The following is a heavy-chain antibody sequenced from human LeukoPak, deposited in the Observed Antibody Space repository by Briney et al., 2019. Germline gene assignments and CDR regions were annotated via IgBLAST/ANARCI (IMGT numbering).Heavy chain of an antibody. CDR3: ARHRRDHDYWSVSNPTDYYYYMDV. D-gene: IGHD3-3*01. CDR1: GGSISNCNYY. Sequence: PSETLYLTCTVSGGSISNCNYYWGWIRQPPGNGLEWIGTIYYSGHTYYNPSLKSRVTIFVDTSQNQFSLKLSSVTAADTAVYYCARHRRDHDYWSVSNPTDYYYYMDVWGKGTSVTVSS. V-gene: IGHV4-39*01. J-gene: IGHJ6*03. CDR2: IYYSGHT.